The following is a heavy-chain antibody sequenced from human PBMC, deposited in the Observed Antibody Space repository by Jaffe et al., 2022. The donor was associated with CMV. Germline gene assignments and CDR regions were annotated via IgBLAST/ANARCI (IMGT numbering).Heavy chain of an antibody. CDR2: IWYDGSNK. Sequence: QVQLVESGGGVVQPGRSLRLSCAASGFTFSSYGMHWVRQAPGKGLEWVAVIWYDGSNKYYADSVKGRFTISRDNSKNTLYLQMNSLRAEDTAVYYCARDLKEGDSKGLLPYWGQGTLVTVSS. CDR3: ARDLKEGDSKGLLPY. D-gene: IGHD3-22*01. CDR1: GFTFSSYG. V-gene: IGHV3-33*08. J-gene: IGHJ4*02.